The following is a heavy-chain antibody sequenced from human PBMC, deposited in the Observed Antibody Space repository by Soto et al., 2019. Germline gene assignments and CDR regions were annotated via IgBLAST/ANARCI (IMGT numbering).Heavy chain of an antibody. V-gene: IGHV2-5*02. J-gene: IGHJ4*02. CDR1: GFSLSATGVG. CDR2: IYWDDDK. D-gene: IGHD2-2*01. Sequence: SGPTLVNPTQTLTLTCTFSGFSLSATGVGVGWIRQPPGKALEWLAIIYWDDDKRYSPSLKSRLTITKDTSNNQVVLTMTNMDPVDTATYYCARESRRFFDCWGQGTLVTVSS. CDR3: ARESRRFFDC.